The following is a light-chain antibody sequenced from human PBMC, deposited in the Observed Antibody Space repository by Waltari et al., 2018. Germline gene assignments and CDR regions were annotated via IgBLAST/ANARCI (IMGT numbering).Light chain of an antibody. Sequence: EVVLTQSPATLSVSPEERATLSCRASQSVSRNLAWYQQRPGQAPRILMHDVSTRATGVPARFSGSGSGTEFTLTISSLQSEDIAVYYCQQYGSWPLTFGGGTTVEIK. CDR2: DVS. V-gene: IGKV3-15*01. J-gene: IGKJ4*01. CDR3: QQYGSWPLT. CDR1: QSVSRN.